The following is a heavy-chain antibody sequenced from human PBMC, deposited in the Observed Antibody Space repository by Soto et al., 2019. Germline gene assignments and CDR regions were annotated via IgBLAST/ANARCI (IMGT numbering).Heavy chain of an antibody. V-gene: IGHV1-46*03. Sequence: ASVKVSCKASGYPFTSYSMHWVRQAPGQGLEWMGIINPSGGSTSYAQKFQGRVTMTRDTSTSTVYMELSSLRSEDTAVYYCARDTTTVTTAYYYYYYYMDVWGKGTTVTVSS. CDR2: INPSGGST. J-gene: IGHJ6*03. CDR3: ARDTTTVTTAYYYYYYYMDV. D-gene: IGHD4-17*01. CDR1: GYPFTSYS.